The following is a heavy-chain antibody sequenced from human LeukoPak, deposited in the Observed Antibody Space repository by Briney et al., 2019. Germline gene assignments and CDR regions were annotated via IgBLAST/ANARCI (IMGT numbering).Heavy chain of an antibody. D-gene: IGHD2-15*01. CDR3: ARGVRSGGTFALDY. J-gene: IGHJ4*02. CDR1: GGSISSGGYY. V-gene: IGHV4-39*07. CDR2: INHSGST. Sequence: PSETLSLTCTVSGGSISSGGYYWNWIRQPPGKGLEWIGEINHSGSTNYHPSLKSRVTISVDTSKNQISLKMSSVTAADTAVYYCARGVRSGGTFALDYWGQGTLVTVSS.